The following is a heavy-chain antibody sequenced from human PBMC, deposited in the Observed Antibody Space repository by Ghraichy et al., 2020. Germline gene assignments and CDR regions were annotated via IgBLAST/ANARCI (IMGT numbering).Heavy chain of an antibody. D-gene: IGHD2-15*01. V-gene: IGHV4-39*01. J-gene: IGHJ4*02. CDR2: VFYSGST. CDR3: ARQPAATMREFAFDY. Sequence: ETLSLTCTVSGDSISSGSFFWGWIRQPPGKGLDWIGSVFYSGSTYYNPSLKSRVTISVDTSKNQFSLKLSSVTAADTAVYWCARQPAATMREFAFDYWGQGTLVTVSS. CDR1: GDSISSGSFF.